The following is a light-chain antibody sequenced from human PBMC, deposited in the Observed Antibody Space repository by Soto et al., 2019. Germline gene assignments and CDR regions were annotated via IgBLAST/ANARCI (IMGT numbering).Light chain of an antibody. J-gene: IGLJ3*02. Sequence: NFMLTQPHSVSESPGKTVTISCTRSSGSIASNYVQWYQQRPGSSPTTVIYEDNQRPSGVPDRFSGSIDSSSNSASLTISGLKTEDEADYYCQSYDSSKPQGVFGGGTKLTVL. CDR2: EDN. CDR1: SGSIASNY. CDR3: QSYDSSKPQGV. V-gene: IGLV6-57*01.